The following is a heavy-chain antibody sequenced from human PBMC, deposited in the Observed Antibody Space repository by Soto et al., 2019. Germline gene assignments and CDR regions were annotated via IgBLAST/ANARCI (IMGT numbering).Heavy chain of an antibody. CDR1: GGSISSSNW. CDR2: IYHSGST. D-gene: IGHD3-9*01. V-gene: IGHV4-4*02. CDR3: AYRVTTGYYNEVIHWFVP. Sequence: SETLSLTCAVSGGSISSSNWWSWVRQPPGKGLEWIGEIYHSGSTNYNPSLKSRVTISVDKSKNQFSLKLSSVTAADTAVYYCAYRVTTGYYNEVIHWFVPCCQGTLVTVSS. J-gene: IGHJ5*02.